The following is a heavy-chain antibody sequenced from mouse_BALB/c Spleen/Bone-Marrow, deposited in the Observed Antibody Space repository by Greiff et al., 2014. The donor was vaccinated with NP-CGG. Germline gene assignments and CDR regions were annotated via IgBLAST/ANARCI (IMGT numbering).Heavy chain of an antibody. CDR2: INPGSGSP. D-gene: IGHD2-2*01. CDR1: GYAFTNYL. Sequence: LVESGAELVRPGTSVKVSCKASGYAFTNYLIEWVKQRPGQGLEWIGVINPGSGSPNYNENFKGKATLTADRSSSTAYMLLNSLTSDDSAVYFCARSRGYDVGPFAFWGQGTLVTVSA. V-gene: IGHV1-54*03. J-gene: IGHJ3*01. CDR3: ARSRGYDVGPFAF.